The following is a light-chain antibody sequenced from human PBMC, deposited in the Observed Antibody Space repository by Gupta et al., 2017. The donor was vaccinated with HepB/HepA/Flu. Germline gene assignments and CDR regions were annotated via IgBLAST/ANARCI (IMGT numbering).Light chain of an antibody. J-gene: IGKJ1*01. Sequence: VMNQSRLSLPATPGEPASISCRSSQSLLHNNGYNYLDWYLQKPGQSPQLLIDLGSNRASGVPDRGSVSGSGTDSTLKSSRVEAEDVRIYFRMHALQKPRTCGQGTKVEIK. CDR1: QSLLHNNGYNY. V-gene: IGKV2-28*01. CDR2: LGS. CDR3: MHALQKPRT.